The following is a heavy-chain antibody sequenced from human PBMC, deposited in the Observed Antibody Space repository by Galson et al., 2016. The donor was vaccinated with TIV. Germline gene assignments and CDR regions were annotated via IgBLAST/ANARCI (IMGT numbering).Heavy chain of an antibody. V-gene: IGHV4-38-2*01. J-gene: IGHJ4*02. CDR2: VYHTGTT. D-gene: IGHD6-19*01. CDR1: GDSISAVYY. Sequence: SETLSLTCDVSGDSISAVYYWAWIRQPPGRGLEWIGSVYHTGTTYYSSSLKSRVTMSVDTSKNQFSLKLSSVTAVDTAVYYCARTSVVVSGTPFFDYWGRGTLVTVSS. CDR3: ARTSVVVSGTPFFDY.